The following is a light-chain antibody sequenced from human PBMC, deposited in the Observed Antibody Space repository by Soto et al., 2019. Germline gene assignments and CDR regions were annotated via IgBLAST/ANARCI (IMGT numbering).Light chain of an antibody. V-gene: IGLV2-8*01. Sequence: QSVLTQPPSASGSPGQSVTISCTGSSSDIGGYNYVSWYQQRPGKVPKLIIYEVTKRPSGVPDRFSGSKSGNTASLTVSGLQADDEADYYCCSYAGSNNYDLFGPGTKLTVL. CDR3: CSYAGSNNYDL. CDR1: SSDIGGYNY. CDR2: EVT. J-gene: IGLJ1*01.